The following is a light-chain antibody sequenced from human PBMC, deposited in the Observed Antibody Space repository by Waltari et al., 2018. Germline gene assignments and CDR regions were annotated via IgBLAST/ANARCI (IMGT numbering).Light chain of an antibody. CDR1: QDIRNY. CDR2: DAS. V-gene: IGKV1-33*01. J-gene: IGKJ2*01. CDR3: QQYDNLPMYT. Sequence: DIQMTQSPSSLSASVGDRVTITCQASQDIRNYLNWYQQKPGKAPKLLIYDASNLKTGVPSRFSGSGSGTDFTVTISSLQPEDIATYYCQQYDNLPMYTFGQGTKLEIK.